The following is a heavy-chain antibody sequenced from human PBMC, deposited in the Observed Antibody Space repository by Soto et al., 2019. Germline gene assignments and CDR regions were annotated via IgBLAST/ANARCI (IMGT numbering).Heavy chain of an antibody. V-gene: IGHV3-53*05. CDR2: IYSGGST. CDR3: ARDLHGNNPFDY. J-gene: IGHJ4*02. CDR1: GFTVSSNY. D-gene: IGHD1-20*01. Sequence: GGSLRLSCAASGFTVSSNYMSWVRQAPGKGLEWVSVIYSGGSTYYADSVKGRFTISRDNSKNTLYLQMNSLRGEDTAVYYCARDLHGNNPFDYWGQGTLVTVSS.